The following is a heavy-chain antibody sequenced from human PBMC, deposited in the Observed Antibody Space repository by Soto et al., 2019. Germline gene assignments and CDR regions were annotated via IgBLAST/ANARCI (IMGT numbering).Heavy chain of an antibody. D-gene: IGHD2-15*01. J-gene: IGHJ5*02. V-gene: IGHV3-7*01. CDR2: IKQDGSEK. CDR3: ARGPIAATDEET. Sequence: EVQLVESGGGLVQPGGSLRLSCAASGFTFSSYWMSWVRQAPGKGLEWVANIKQDGSEKYYVDSVKGRFTTSRDNAKNSLYLHMNSLSAEDTAVYYCARGPIAATDEETWGQGTLVTVSS. CDR1: GFTFSSYW.